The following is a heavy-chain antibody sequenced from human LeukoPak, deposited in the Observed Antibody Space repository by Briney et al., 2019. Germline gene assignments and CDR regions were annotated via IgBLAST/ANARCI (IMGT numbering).Heavy chain of an antibody. D-gene: IGHD3-22*01. CDR1: GFTFSSYA. CDR3: AKGGVWDDSSPH. CDR2: ISYDGSNK. Sequence: GGSLRLSCAASGFTFSSYAMHWVRQAPGKGLEWVAVISYDGSNKYYADSVKGRFTISRDNSKNTLYLQMNSLRAEDTAVYYCAKGGVWDDSSPHWGQGTLVTVSS. V-gene: IGHV3-30*04. J-gene: IGHJ4*02.